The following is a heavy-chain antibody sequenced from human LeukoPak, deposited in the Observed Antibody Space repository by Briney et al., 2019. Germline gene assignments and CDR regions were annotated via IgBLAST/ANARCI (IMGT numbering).Heavy chain of an antibody. V-gene: IGHV3-66*01. CDR3: VSSPVLRYFAY. CDR2: IYTGGT. CDR1: GFTVSSIY. Sequence: RGGSLRLSCAASGFTVSSIYMTWVRQAPGKGLEWVSVIYTGGTYYADSVKGRFTISRDDSKNTLHLQMKSLRAEDTAVSYCVSSPVLRYFAYWGQGTLVSVSS. D-gene: IGHD3-9*01. J-gene: IGHJ4*02.